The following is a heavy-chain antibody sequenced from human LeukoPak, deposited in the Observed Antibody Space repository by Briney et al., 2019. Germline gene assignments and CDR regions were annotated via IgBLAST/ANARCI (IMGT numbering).Heavy chain of an antibody. CDR1: GGSISSGDYY. Sequence: SETLSLTCTVSGGSISSGDYYWSWIRQPPGKGLEWIGYIYYSGSTYYNPSLKSRVTISVDTSKNQFSLKLSSVTAADTAVYYCARDSFLYYYDSSGWGAFDIWGQGTMVTVSS. CDR2: IYYSGST. D-gene: IGHD3-22*01. J-gene: IGHJ3*02. CDR3: ARDSFLYYYDSSGWGAFDI. V-gene: IGHV4-30-4*01.